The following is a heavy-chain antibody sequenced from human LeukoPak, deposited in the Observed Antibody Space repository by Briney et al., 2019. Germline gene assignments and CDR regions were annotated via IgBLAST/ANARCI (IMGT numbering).Heavy chain of an antibody. CDR1: GYRFPSYW. V-gene: IGHV5-51*01. CDR2: IYPGDSAT. Sequence: GESLKISCKGSGYRFPSYWLAWVRQMPGKGLEWIGTIYPGDSATRYSPSFQGQVTISADKSISTAYLQWSRLEASDTAMYYCARHGGSYPSDYWGQGTLVTVSS. D-gene: IGHD3-3*01. CDR3: ARHGGSYPSDY. J-gene: IGHJ4*02.